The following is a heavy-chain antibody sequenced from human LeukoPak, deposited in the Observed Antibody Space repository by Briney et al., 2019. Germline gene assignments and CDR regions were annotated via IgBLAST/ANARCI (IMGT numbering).Heavy chain of an antibody. J-gene: IGHJ5*02. CDR1: GGSISSSSW. D-gene: IGHD3-22*01. V-gene: IGHV4-4*02. CDR2: IYHSGST. Sequence: SETLFLTCAVSGGSISSSSWWIWVRQPPGKGLEWIGEIYHSGSTNYNPSLKSRVTISVDKSKNQFSLKLSSVTAADTAVYYCARVVTMIVVVPDNNWFDPWGQGTLVTVSS. CDR3: ARVVTMIVVVPDNNWFDP.